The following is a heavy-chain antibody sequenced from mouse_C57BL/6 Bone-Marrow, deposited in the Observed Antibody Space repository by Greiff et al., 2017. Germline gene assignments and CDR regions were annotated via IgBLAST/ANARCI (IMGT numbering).Heavy chain of an antibody. V-gene: IGHV1-64*01. J-gene: IGHJ4*01. D-gene: IGHD2-4*01. CDR3: ARWGITGRLGSYYAMDY. CDR1: GYTFTSYW. Sequence: QVQLQQPGAELVKPGASVKLSCKASGYTFTSYWMHWVKQRPGQGLEWIGMIHPNSGSTNYNEKFKSKATLTVDKSSSPAYMQLSSLTSEDSAVYYGARWGITGRLGSYYAMDYGGQGTSGTVSS. CDR2: IHPNSGST.